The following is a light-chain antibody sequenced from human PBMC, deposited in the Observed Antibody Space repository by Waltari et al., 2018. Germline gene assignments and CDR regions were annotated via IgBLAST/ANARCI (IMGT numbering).Light chain of an antibody. Sequence: QQKPGPATVLMIEQDSKRPSVIPERFAGSNSGNTATLSSSGTQVMDEADYYWHAWDSSSVVFGGGTKLTVL. CDR3: HAWDSSSVV. J-gene: IGLJ2*01. V-gene: IGLV3-1*01. CDR2: QDS.